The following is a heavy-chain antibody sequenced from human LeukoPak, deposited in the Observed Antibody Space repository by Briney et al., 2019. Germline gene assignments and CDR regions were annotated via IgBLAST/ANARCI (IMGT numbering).Heavy chain of an antibody. V-gene: IGHV3-7*04. Sequence: TGGSLRLSCAASGFTFSSYWMSWVRQAPGKGLEWVANTKQDGSEKYYVDSVKGRFTISRDNAKNSLYLQMNSLRAEDTAVYYCARAYQLLYHHPFDYWGQGTLVTVSS. J-gene: IGHJ4*02. D-gene: IGHD2-2*02. CDR1: GFTFSSYW. CDR2: TKQDGSEK. CDR3: ARAYQLLYHHPFDY.